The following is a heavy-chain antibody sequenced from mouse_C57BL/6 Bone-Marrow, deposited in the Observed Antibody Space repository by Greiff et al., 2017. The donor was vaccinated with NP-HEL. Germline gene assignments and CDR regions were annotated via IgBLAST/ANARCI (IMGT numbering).Heavy chain of an antibody. J-gene: IGHJ3*01. D-gene: IGHD3-2*02. CDR3: AREAGTWFAY. Sequence: QVQLKESGAELARPGASVKLSCKASGYTFTSYGISWVKQRTGQGLEWIGEIYPRSGNTYYNEKFKGKATLTADKSSSTAYMELRSLTSEDSAVYFCAREAGTWFAYWGQGTLVTVS. CDR1: GYTFTSYG. V-gene: IGHV1-81*01. CDR2: IYPRSGNT.